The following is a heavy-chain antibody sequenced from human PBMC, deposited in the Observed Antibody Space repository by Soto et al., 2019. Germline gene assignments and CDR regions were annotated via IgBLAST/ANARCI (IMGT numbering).Heavy chain of an antibody. D-gene: IGHD3-3*01. CDR3: ARGAHGSGYAVY. CDR2: ISGYNVNT. CDR1: GYTFTTYG. Sequence: ASVKVSCKTSGYTFTTYGINWVRQAPGQGLEWMGWISGYNVNTNYPQKFQGRVTMTTDTFTSTGYMELRGLRSEDTAVYYCARGAHGSGYAVYWGQGTLVTVSS. J-gene: IGHJ4*02. V-gene: IGHV1-18*01.